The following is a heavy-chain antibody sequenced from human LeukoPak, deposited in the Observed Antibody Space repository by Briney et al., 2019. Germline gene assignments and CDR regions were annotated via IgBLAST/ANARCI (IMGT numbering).Heavy chain of an antibody. CDR3: ASGPGLDY. Sequence: GESLRLSCEVSGFNFNIYSMNWVRQAPGKGLEWISYISIEGNSLYYADSVKGRFTISRDNGKSSLYLQMRGLRAEDTAVYYCASGPGLDYWGQGTLVTVSS. J-gene: IGHJ4*02. V-gene: IGHV3-48*01. CDR2: ISIEGNSL. CDR1: GFNFNIYS.